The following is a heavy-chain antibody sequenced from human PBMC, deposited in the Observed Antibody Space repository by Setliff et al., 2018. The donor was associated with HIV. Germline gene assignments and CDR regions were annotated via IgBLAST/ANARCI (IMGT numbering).Heavy chain of an antibody. J-gene: IGHJ6*02. CDR2: ITPSDSYT. V-gene: IGHV1-46*01. CDR3: ASTWSRVPYYLMDV. CDR1: GYIFTSHK. D-gene: IGHD2-8*02. Sequence: ASVKVSCKASGYIFTSHKIHWVRQAPGQGLEWMGIITPSDSYTVYAQKFQGRVTMTRDTSTSTVYMELSSLRSDDTAVYYCASTWSRVPYYLMDVWGQGTTVTVSS.